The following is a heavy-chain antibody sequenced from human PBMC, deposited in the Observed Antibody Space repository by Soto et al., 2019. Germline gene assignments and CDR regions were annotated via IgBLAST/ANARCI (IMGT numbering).Heavy chain of an antibody. V-gene: IGHV3-30*18. CDR1: GFTFSSYG. CDR2: ISYDGSNK. Sequence: QVQLVESGGGVVQPGRSLRLSCAASGFTFSSYGMHWVRQAPGKGLEWVAVISYDGSNKYYADSVKGRFTISRDNSKNTLYLQMNSLRAEDTAVYYCAKDRNRDIVVVPAALGYWGQGTLVTVSS. D-gene: IGHD2-2*01. CDR3: AKDRNRDIVVVPAALGY. J-gene: IGHJ4*02.